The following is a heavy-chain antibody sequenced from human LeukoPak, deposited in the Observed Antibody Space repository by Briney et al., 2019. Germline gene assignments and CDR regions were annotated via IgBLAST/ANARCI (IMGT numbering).Heavy chain of an antibody. Sequence: GASVKVSCKASGYTFTSYYMHWVRQAPGQGLEWMGGIIPIFGTANYAQKFQGRVTITADESTSTAYMELSSLRSEDTAVYYCATCYYYESSGYSFWGQGTLVTVSS. V-gene: IGHV1-69*13. J-gene: IGHJ4*02. D-gene: IGHD3-22*01. CDR3: ATCYYYESSGYSF. CDR1: GYTFTSYY. CDR2: IIPIFGTA.